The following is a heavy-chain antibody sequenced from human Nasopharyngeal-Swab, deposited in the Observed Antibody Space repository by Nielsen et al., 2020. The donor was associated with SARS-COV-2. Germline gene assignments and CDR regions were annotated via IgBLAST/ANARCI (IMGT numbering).Heavy chain of an antibody. CDR3: ARSGTTKYGLDV. J-gene: IGHJ6*01. Sequence: LRLSFSVSGCSIRGYFLSWIRQPAGEGLEWIGRVYTSGSTNYNPSLKSRVTISIDMSKNQFSLELRSVTAADTAFYYCARSGTTKYGLDVWGQGTTVIVSS. CDR1: GCSIRGYF. V-gene: IGHV4-4*07. D-gene: IGHD1-1*01. CDR2: VYTSGST.